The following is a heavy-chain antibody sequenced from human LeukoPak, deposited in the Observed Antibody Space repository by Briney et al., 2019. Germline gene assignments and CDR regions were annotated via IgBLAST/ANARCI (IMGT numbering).Heavy chain of an antibody. CDR2: INPSGGST. J-gene: IGHJ4*02. V-gene: IGHV1-46*01. CDR1: GYXFTSYY. Sequence: ASVKVSCKASGYXFTSYYIHWVRQAPGQGLEWMGIINPSGGSTSYAQKFQGRVTMTRDRSTSTVYMELSSLRFEDTAVYYCARLGAAAVDYWGQGTLVTVSS. CDR3: ARLGAAAVDY. D-gene: IGHD6-13*01.